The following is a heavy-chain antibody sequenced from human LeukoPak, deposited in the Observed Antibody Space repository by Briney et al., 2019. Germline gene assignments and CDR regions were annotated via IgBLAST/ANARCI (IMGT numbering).Heavy chain of an antibody. CDR2: IIHILGIA. CDR3: AREVSTEYCSGGSCSQGRGD. J-gene: IGHJ4*02. V-gene: IGHV1-69*04. CDR1: RGTFSSYA. Sequence: ASVKVSCKASRGTFSSYAISWVRQAPGQGLEWMGRIIHILGIANYAQKFQGRVTITADKSTSTAYMELGSLRSGAAAVYYCAREVSTEYCSGGSCSQGRGDWGQGTLVTVSS. D-gene: IGHD2-15*01.